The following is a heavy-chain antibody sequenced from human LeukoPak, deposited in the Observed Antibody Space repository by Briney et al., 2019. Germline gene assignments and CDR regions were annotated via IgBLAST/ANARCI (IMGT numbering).Heavy chain of an antibody. Sequence: ASVKVSCKASGYTFTGYYMHWVRQAPGQGLEWMGWINTNSGGTNYAQKFQGRVTMTRDKSISTAYMELSRLRSDDTAVYYCARYVDCSSTSCYLVGPYQTFDYWGEGTLVTVSS. CDR1: GYTFTGYY. CDR3: ARYVDCSSTSCYLVGPYQTFDY. D-gene: IGHD2-2*01. CDR2: INTNSGGT. J-gene: IGHJ4*02. V-gene: IGHV1-2*02.